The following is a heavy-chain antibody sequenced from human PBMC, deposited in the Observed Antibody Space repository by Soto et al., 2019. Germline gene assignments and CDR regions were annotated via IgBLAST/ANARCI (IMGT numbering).Heavy chain of an antibody. CDR1: GYTFSSYG. J-gene: IGHJ6*02. Sequence: QVELVESGAEVKRAGASVKVSCKASGYTFSSYGLSWVRQAPGQGLEWMGWISDYNGNTHYAQKFQGRVIMTTDTSPRTAYMDLRSLRSDDTAVYFCAREGYYSGSGTYSPPRYYGMDVWGQGTTVTVSS. D-gene: IGHD3-10*01. V-gene: IGHV1-18*01. CDR3: AREGYYSGSGTYSPPRYYGMDV. CDR2: ISDYNGNT.